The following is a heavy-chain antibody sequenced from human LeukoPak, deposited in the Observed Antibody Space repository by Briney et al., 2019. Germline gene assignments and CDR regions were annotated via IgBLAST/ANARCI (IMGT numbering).Heavy chain of an antibody. J-gene: IGHJ4*02. D-gene: IGHD3-22*01. CDR3: ARSQSPEYYDSSGYYQYYFDY. V-gene: IGHV3-53*01. CDR2: IYSGGST. Sequence: PGGSLRLSCAASGFTVSSNYMSWVRQAPGKGLEWVSVIYSGGSTYYADSVKGRFTISRDNSKNTLYLQMNSLRAEDTAVYYCARSQSPEYYDSSGYYQYYFDYWGQGTLVTVSS. CDR1: GFTVSSNY.